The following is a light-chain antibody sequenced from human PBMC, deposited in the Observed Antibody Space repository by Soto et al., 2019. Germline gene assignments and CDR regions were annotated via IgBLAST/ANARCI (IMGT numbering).Light chain of an antibody. V-gene: IGLV2-8*01. CDR1: SSDVGGYNS. J-gene: IGLJ2*01. CDR3: SSYAGSNNLV. Sequence: QSVLTQPPSASGSPGQSVTISCTGTSSDVGGYNSVSWYQQHPGKAPKLMIYEVTERPSGVPGRFSGSKSGNTASLTVSGLQAEDEADYYCSSYAGSNNLVFGGGTKLTVL. CDR2: EVT.